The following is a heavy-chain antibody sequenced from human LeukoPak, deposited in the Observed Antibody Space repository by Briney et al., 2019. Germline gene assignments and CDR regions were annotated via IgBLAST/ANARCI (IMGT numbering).Heavy chain of an antibody. J-gene: IGHJ4*02. V-gene: IGHV4-39*01. CDR2: IYYSGST. CDR3: ARHEEYSYGYRKKTGVVSAYFDY. CDR1: GGSISSSSYY. D-gene: IGHD5-18*01. Sequence: PSETLSLTCTVSGGSISSSSYYWGWIRQPPGKGLEWIGSIYYSGSTYYNPSLKSRVTISVDTSKNQFSLKLGSVTAADTAVYYCARHEEYSYGYRKKTGVVSAYFDYWGQGTLVTVSS.